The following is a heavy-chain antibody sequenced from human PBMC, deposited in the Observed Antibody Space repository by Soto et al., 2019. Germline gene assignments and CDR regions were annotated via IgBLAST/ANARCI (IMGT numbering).Heavy chain of an antibody. D-gene: IGHD5-18*01. CDR2: ISTYNGNT. V-gene: IGHV1-18*04. Sequence: QVQLVQSGAEVKKPGASVKVSCKASGYTFTSYGISWVRQAPGQGLEWMGWISTYNGNTNYAQKLQGRVTMTTDTSTSTAYMELRSLRSDDTAVYFFARDPPRRYSYGQGLDYWGQGTLVTVSS. CDR1: GYTFTSYG. CDR3: ARDPPRRYSYGQGLDY. J-gene: IGHJ4*02.